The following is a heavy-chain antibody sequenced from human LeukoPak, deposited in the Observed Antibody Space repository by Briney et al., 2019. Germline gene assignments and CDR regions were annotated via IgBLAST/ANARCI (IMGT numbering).Heavy chain of an antibody. D-gene: IGHD5-18*01. CDR1: GYTFTGYY. V-gene: IGHV1-2*02. Sequence: GASVEVSCNASGYTFTGYYINWVRQAPGHRPEWRGGINPNSGVKNYAQKVQGRVTMTRDKSISTAYMELSRLRSDDTAVYYCARGQRGYGGMDVWGQGTTVTVSS. CDR3: ARGQRGYGGMDV. CDR2: INPNSGVK. J-gene: IGHJ6*02.